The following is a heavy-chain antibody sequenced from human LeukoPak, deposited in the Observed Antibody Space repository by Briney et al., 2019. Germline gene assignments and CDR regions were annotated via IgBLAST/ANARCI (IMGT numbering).Heavy chain of an antibody. V-gene: IGHV4-34*01. CDR2: INHSGNT. J-gene: IGHJ6*03. Sequence: PSETLSLTCNVYGGSFSGYYWSWIRQSPGKGLEWIGEINHSGNTKSNPSLKNRLTMSVDTSKKHISLNLTSVTAADTAVYYCARFGFGYDVGSGIHFYYMDVWGTGTTVTVSS. CDR1: GGSFSGYY. CDR3: ARFGFGYDVGSGIHFYYMDV. D-gene: IGHD3-10*01.